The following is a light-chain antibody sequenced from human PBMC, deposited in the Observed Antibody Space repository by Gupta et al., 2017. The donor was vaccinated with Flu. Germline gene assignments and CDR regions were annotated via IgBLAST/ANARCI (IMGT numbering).Light chain of an antibody. CDR2: DTN. CDR3: LLTHSGAPWPGE. Sequence: TLTCACTAGSVASGHYHYGFQQKPGQAPRTLIFDTNDNHPCTAVRFSGSLLGGKTAPTLSGAQPEDEDEYYCLLTHSGAPWPGEFGGGTKLTVL. V-gene: IGLV7-46*01. J-gene: IGLJ3*02. CDR1: AGSVASGHY.